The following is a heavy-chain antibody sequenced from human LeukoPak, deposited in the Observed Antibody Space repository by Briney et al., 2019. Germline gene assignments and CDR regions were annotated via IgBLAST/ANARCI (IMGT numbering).Heavy chain of an antibody. CDR1: GGSFSGYY. CDR3: ARARMVRGAGYYYYGMDV. V-gene: IGHV4-34*01. D-gene: IGHD3-10*01. CDR2: INHSGST. Sequence: PSETLSLTCAVYGGSFSGYYWSWIRQPPGKGLEWIGEINHSGSTNYNPSLKSRVTISVDTSKNQFSLKQSSVTAADTAVYYCARARMVRGAGYYYYGMDVWGQGTTVTVSS. J-gene: IGHJ6*02.